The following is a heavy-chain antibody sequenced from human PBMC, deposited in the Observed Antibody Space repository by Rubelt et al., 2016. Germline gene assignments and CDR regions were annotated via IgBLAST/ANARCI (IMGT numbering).Heavy chain of an antibody. Sequence: LQQGGAGLLKPSETLSLTCAVYGGSFSGYYWSWIRQPPGKGLEWIGEINHRGSTNYNPSLKSRVTISVDTSKNQFSLKLSSVTAADTAVYYCARNQVGGYGGGGQQLDDWGQGTLVTVSS. J-gene: IGHJ4*02. V-gene: IGHV4-34*01. CDR2: INHRGST. CDR1: GGSFSGYY. CDR3: ARNQVGGYGGGGQQLDD. D-gene: IGHD4-23*01.